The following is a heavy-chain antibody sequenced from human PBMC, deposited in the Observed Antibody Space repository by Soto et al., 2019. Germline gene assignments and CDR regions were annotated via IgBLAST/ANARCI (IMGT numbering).Heavy chain of an antibody. V-gene: IGHV4-59*01. CDR2: TYYSGNT. Sequence: SETLSLTCSVSGDSISSSYWSWIRQPPGKGLEWIGSTYYSGNTNYNPSLKSRVTISVDTSKNQVSLRLNSVTAADTAVYYCARIFVWRFDPWGQGALVTVS. CDR1: GDSISSSY. D-gene: IGHD3-9*01. J-gene: IGHJ5*02. CDR3: ARIFVWRFDP.